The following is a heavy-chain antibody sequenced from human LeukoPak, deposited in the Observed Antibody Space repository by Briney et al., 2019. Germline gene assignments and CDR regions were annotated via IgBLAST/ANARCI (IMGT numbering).Heavy chain of an antibody. CDR1: GYTFTGYY. CDR3: ARAATLGGHYYDSSGYYYY. J-gene: IGHJ4*02. Sequence: ASVKVSCKASGYTFTGYYMHWVRQAPGQGLEWMGWINPNSGGTNYAQKFQGRVTMTRDTSISTAYMELSRLRSDDTAVYYCARAATLGGHYYDSSGYYYYWGQGTLVTVSS. V-gene: IGHV1-2*02. D-gene: IGHD3-22*01. CDR2: INPNSGGT.